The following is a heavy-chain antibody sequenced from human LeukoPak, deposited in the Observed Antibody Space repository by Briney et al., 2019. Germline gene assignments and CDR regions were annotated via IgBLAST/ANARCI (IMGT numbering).Heavy chain of an antibody. Sequence: QPGGSLRLSCAASGFTFSNYWMHWVRRAPGKGLVWVSRINDGTGTSYADSVKGRFTTSRDNAKNTLYLQMNSLRVEDTAVYYCARGLRGPDYWGQGTLVTVSS. V-gene: IGHV3-74*01. CDR1: GFTFSNYW. D-gene: IGHD3-10*01. CDR2: INDGTGT. J-gene: IGHJ4*02. CDR3: ARGLRGPDY.